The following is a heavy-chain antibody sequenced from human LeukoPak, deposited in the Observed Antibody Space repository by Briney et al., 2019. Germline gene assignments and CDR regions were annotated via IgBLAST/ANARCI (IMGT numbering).Heavy chain of an antibody. V-gene: IGHV3-48*01. CDR1: GFTFSSYS. D-gene: IGHD1-26*01. CDR2: ISSSSSTI. CDR3: ARDMGELLYYYYYYMDV. J-gene: IGHJ6*03. Sequence: GGSLRLSCAASGFTFSSYSMNWVRQAPGKGLEWVSYISSSSSTIYYADSVKGRFTIFRDNAKNSLYLQMNSLRAEDTAVYYCARDMGELLYYYYYYMDVWGKGTTVTVPS.